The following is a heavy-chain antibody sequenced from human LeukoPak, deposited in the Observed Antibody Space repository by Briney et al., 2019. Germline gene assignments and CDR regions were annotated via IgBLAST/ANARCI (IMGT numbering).Heavy chain of an antibody. CDR2: INPNSGGT. D-gene: IGHD3-3*01. CDR3: ARSFNVLRFLEWANPFDP. V-gene: IGHV1-2*02. Sequence: ASVKVSCKASGYTFTNYYMHWVRQAPGQGLEWMGWINPNSGGTNYAQKFQGRVTMTRDTSISTAYMELSRLRSDDTAVYYCARSFNVLRFLEWANPFDPWGQGTLVTVSS. CDR1: GYTFTNYY. J-gene: IGHJ5*02.